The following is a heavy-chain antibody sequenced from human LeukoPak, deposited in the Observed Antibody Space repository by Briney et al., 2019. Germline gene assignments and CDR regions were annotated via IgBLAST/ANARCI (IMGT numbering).Heavy chain of an antibody. CDR1: GFTFDDYG. J-gene: IGHJ4*02. Sequence: PGGSLRLSCAASGFTFDDYGMSWVRHAPGKGLEWVSGINWNGSSTGYADSVKGRFTISRDNAKNSLYLQMNSLRAEDTALYYCARDEAGTHDYWGQGTLVTVSS. V-gene: IGHV3-20*04. D-gene: IGHD6-19*01. CDR2: INWNGSST. CDR3: ARDEAGTHDY.